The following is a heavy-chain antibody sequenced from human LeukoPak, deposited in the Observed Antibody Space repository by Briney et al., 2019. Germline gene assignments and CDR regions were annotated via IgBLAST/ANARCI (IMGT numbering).Heavy chain of an antibody. CDR1: GYTFTGYY. Sequence: ASVKVSCKASGYTFTGYYMHWVRQAPGQGLEWLGWINPNSGGTNYAQKSQGRVTMTRDTSISTAYMELSRLRSDDTAVYYCARDPTYSYGYIYYYYMDVWGKGTTVTVSS. CDR2: INPNSGGT. D-gene: IGHD5-18*01. J-gene: IGHJ6*03. V-gene: IGHV1-2*02. CDR3: ARDPTYSYGYIYYYYMDV.